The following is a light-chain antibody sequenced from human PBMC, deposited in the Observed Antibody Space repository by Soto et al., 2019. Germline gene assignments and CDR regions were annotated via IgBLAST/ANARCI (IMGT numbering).Light chain of an antibody. Sequence: QAVVTQPPSVSGAPGQRVTISCTGSSSNIGAGYDVHWYQQRPGTAPRLLISANVNRPSGVPDRFSGSKSGTSASLAISGLQSEDEADYYCAAWDDSLNGYVFGTGTKVTVL. J-gene: IGLJ1*01. CDR3: AAWDDSLNGYV. CDR1: SSNIGAGYD. CDR2: ANV. V-gene: IGLV1-40*01.